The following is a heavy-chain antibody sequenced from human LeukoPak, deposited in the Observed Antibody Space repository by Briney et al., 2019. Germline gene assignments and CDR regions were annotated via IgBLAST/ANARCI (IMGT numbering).Heavy chain of an antibody. V-gene: IGHV1-2*02. CDR3: ARVAIVATITGRFDY. J-gene: IGHJ4*02. Sequence: VKVSCTASGYTFTGYYMHWVRQAPGQGLEWMGWINPNSGGTNYAQKFQGRVTMTRDTSISTAYMELSRLRSDDTAVYYCARVAIVATITGRFDYWGQGTLVTVSS. CDR2: INPNSGGT. CDR1: GYTFTGYY. D-gene: IGHD5-12*01.